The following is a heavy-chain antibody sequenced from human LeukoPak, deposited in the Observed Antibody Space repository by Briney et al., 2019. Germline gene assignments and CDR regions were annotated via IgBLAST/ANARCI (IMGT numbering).Heavy chain of an antibody. Sequence: GGSLRLSCAASGFTFTTYSMNWVRQAPGKGLEWVSSISSSSSYIYYADSVKGRFTISRDNAKNSLYLQMSSLRSEDTAVYYCARIIFDYGDYAGDYWGQGTLVTVSS. D-gene: IGHD4-17*01. V-gene: IGHV3-21*01. J-gene: IGHJ4*02. CDR3: ARIIFDYGDYAGDY. CDR2: ISSSSSYI. CDR1: GFTFTTYS.